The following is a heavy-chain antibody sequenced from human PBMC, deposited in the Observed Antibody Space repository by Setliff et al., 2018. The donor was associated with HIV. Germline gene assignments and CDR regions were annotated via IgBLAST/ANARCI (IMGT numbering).Heavy chain of an antibody. Sequence: PSETLSLTCSVSAFTMSSYYWNFFRQPPGGGLEWIGCVYYSGITNYSPSLKSRVTISIDTSKNQYSLRLTSVTAADTAMYYCARGPKLTTRKEGVFDTWGRGTMGTV. CDR2: VYYSGIT. J-gene: IGHJ3*02. CDR3: ARGPKLTTRKEGVFDT. CDR1: AFTMSSYY. V-gene: IGHV4-59*01. D-gene: IGHD4-17*01.